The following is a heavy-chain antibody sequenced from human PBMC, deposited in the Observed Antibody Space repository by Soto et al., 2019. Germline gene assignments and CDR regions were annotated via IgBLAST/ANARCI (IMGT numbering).Heavy chain of an antibody. CDR1: GYTFTGYY. Sequence: ASVKVCCKASGYTFTGYYMHWVRQAPGQGLEWMGWINPNSGGTNYAQKFQGWVTMTRDTSISTAYMELSRLRSDDTAVYYCARDHGEAYYDFWSGYYPDYGMDVWGQGTTVTVSS. V-gene: IGHV1-2*04. D-gene: IGHD3-3*01. J-gene: IGHJ6*02. CDR2: INPNSGGT. CDR3: ARDHGEAYYDFWSGYYPDYGMDV.